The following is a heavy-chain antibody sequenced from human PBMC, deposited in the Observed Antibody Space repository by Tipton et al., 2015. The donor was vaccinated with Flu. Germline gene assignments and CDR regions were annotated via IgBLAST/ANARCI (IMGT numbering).Heavy chain of an antibody. Sequence: GSLRLSCAASGFTFSDHWMHWVRQRPGKGPVWVSRISGDGTDTIYADSVKGRFTISRDNSKNTMYLQMDSLRADDTAVYYCARDRHFSNWSYHPMFDSWGPGTLVTVSS. CDR2: ISGDGTDT. V-gene: IGHV3-74*01. CDR1: GFTFSDHW. CDR3: ARDRHFSNWSYHPMFDS. D-gene: IGHD1-1*01. J-gene: IGHJ4*02.